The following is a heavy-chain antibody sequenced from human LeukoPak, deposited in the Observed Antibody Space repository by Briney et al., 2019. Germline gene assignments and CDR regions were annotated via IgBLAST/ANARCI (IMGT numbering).Heavy chain of an antibody. CDR1: GDTFSTYV. CDR2: IIPILGIA. Sequence: AASVKVSCKASGDTFSTYVISWVRQAPGQGLEWMGRIIPILGIANYAQKFQGRVTITADKSTSTAYMELSSLRSEDTAVYYCATTYGYCSGGSCRNYYYYGMDVWGQGTTVTVSS. J-gene: IGHJ6*02. CDR3: ATTYGYCSGGSCRNYYYYGMDV. D-gene: IGHD2-15*01. V-gene: IGHV1-69*04.